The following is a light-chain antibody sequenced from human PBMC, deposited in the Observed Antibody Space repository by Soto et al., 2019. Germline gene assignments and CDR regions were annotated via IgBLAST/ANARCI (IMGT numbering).Light chain of an antibody. CDR1: TGAVTSGNY. Sequence: QAVVTQEPSLTVSPGGTVTLTCASSTGAVTSGNYPNWFQQKPGQAPRTLIYGANNKHSWTPARFSGSLLGGKAALTLSGVRPEDEADYYWLLWYSAARAWVFGGGTKLTVL. J-gene: IGLJ3*02. CDR3: LLWYSAARAWV. V-gene: IGLV7-43*01. CDR2: GAN.